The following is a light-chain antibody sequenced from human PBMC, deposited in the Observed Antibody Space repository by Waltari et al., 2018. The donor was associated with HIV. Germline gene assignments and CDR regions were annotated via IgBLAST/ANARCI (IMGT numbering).Light chain of an antibody. J-gene: IGLJ2*01. V-gene: IGLV1-47*01. CDR1: SSTIGSNY. Sequence: SVLTHPPSASGPPGQRVPISCSGSSSTIGSNYVYWYQQLPGTAPKHLIYRNNQRPSGVPDRFSGSKSGTSASLAISGLRSEDEADYYCAAWDDSLSGVVFGGGTKLTVL. CDR2: RNN. CDR3: AAWDDSLSGVV.